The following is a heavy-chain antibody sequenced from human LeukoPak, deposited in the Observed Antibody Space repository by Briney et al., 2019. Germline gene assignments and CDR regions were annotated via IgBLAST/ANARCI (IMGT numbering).Heavy chain of an antibody. CDR2: ISYDGSNK. D-gene: IGHD6-13*01. CDR3: AKGQAAAGTMDY. J-gene: IGHJ4*02. V-gene: IGHV3-30*18. Sequence: WVRQAPGKGLEWVAVISYDGSNKYYADSVKGRFTISRDNSKNTLYLQMNSLRAEDTAVYYCAKGQAAAGTMDYWGQGTLVTVSS.